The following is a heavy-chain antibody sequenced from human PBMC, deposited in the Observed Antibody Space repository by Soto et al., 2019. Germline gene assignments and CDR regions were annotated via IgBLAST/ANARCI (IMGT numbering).Heavy chain of an antibody. J-gene: IGHJ4*02. CDR1: GFTFSSYA. CDR3: AKDLVKRQILVPAAPDY. Sequence: EVQLLESGGGLVQPGGSLRLSCAASGFTFSSYAMSWVRQAPGKGLEWVSAISGSGGSTYYADSVKGRFTISRDNSKNTLYLQMNSLRAEDTAVYYCAKDLVKRQILVPAAPDYWGQGTLVTVSS. V-gene: IGHV3-23*01. D-gene: IGHD2-2*01. CDR2: ISGSGGST.